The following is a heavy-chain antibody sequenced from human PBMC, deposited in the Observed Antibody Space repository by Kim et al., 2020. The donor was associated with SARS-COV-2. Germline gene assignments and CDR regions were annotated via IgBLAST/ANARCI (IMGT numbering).Heavy chain of an antibody. D-gene: IGHD3-22*01. Sequence: GGSLRLSCAASGFTFSGSAMHWVRQASGKGLEWVGRIRSKANSYATAYAASVKGRFTISRDDSKNTAYLQMNSLKTEDTAVYYCTRRIEYYYDSSGYYYYYYGMDVWGQGTTVTVSS. V-gene: IGHV3-73*01. CDR3: TRRIEYYYDSSGYYYYYYGMDV. CDR2: IRSKANSYAT. J-gene: IGHJ6*02. CDR1: GFTFSGSA.